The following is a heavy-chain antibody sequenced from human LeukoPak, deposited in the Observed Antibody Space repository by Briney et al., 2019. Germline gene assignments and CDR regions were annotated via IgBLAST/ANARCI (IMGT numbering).Heavy chain of an antibody. J-gene: IGHJ4*02. V-gene: IGHV3-43*02. CDR3: AKDRWSYSHPFFDY. CDR2: IICDGGST. Sequence: AGTLRLTCAASGFTFDDYAMQWVRQAPGKDLEGVSLIICDGGSTYYADSVKGRFTISRDTSKNYLYLQMNSLITAATALYYCAKDRWSYSHPFFDYWGQGTLVTVSS. CDR1: GFTFDDYA. D-gene: IGHD1-26*01.